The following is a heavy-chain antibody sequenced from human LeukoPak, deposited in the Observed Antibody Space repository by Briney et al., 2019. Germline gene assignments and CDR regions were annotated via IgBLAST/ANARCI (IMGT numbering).Heavy chain of an antibody. CDR3: AREVTMVRGVINWFDP. CDR1: GFTVSSNY. J-gene: IGHJ5*02. CDR2: IYSGGST. V-gene: IGHV3-66*01. Sequence: PGGSLRLSCAASGFTVSSNYMSWVRQAPGKGLEWVSVIYSGGSTYYADSVKGRFTISRDNSKNTLYLQMNSLRAEDTAVYYCAREVTMVRGVINWFDPWGQGTLVTVPS. D-gene: IGHD3-10*01.